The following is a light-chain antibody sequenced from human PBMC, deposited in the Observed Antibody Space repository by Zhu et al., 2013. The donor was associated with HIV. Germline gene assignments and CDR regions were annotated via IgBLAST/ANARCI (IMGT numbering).Light chain of an antibody. J-gene: IGKJ1*01. CDR1: QSILYSNNNNNY. V-gene: IGKV4-1*01. CDR2: WAS. Sequence: DIVMTQSPDSLAVSLGERATINCKSSQSILYSNNNNNYLAWYQQRAGQPPKLLIYWASTRESGVPDRFSGSGSGTDFTLTISSLQAEDVAVYYCQQYYSTPRTFGQGTKVEIK. CDR3: QQYYSTPRT.